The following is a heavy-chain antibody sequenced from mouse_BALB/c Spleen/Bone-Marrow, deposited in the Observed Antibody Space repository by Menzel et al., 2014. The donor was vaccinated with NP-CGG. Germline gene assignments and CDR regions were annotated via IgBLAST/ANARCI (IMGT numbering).Heavy chain of an antibody. CDR1: GYTFTSXW. V-gene: IGHV1S127*01. J-gene: IGHJ3*01. CDR3: TRSRDYGNWFAY. CDR2: IDXXDSYT. D-gene: IGHD2-1*01. Sequence: QVQLQQSGAELVKPGASVKMSCKASGYTFTSXWXHWVKQRPXQGLEWIGVIDXXDSYTSYNQKFKGKATLTVDTSSSTAYMQLSSLTSEDSAVYYCTRSRDYGNWFAYWGQGTLVTVSA.